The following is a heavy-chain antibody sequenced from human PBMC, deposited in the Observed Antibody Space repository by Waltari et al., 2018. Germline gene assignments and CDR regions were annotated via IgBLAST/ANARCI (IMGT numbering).Heavy chain of an antibody. J-gene: IGHJ4*02. CDR3: ARDRGVGLYLDS. CDR2: VKLRVAT. Sequence: LGGWGLQAPGKVREWRVQVKLRVATNYSPSFASRVIMSLDTSINHFSLNLPSATAADTAVYYCARDRGVGLYLDSWGRGILVSVSP. D-gene: IGHD2-8*02. CDR1: L. V-gene: IGHV4-4*02.